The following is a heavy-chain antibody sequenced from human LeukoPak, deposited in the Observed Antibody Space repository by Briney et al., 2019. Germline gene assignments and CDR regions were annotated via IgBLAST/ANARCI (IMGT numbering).Heavy chain of an antibody. CDR3: ARGPRAGSGSSTFDY. Sequence: ASVTVSCKASGYTFTSYDISWVRQAPGQGLEWMGWMNPNSGNTGYAQKFQGRVTMTRNTSISTAYMELSSLRSEDTAVYYCARGPRAGSGSSTFDYWGQGTLVTVSS. J-gene: IGHJ4*02. CDR1: GYTFTSYD. V-gene: IGHV1-8*01. CDR2: MNPNSGNT. D-gene: IGHD3-10*01.